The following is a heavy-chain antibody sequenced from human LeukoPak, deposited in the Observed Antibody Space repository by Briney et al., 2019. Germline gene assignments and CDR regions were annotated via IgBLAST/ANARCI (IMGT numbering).Heavy chain of an antibody. D-gene: IGHD3-3*01. CDR1: GGSISSSSYY. Sequence: AETLSLTCTVSGGSISSSSYYWGWIRQPPGKGLEWIGSIYYSGSTYYNPSLKSRVTISVDTSKNQFSLKLSSATAADTAVYYCARDHRNFGVVSNWFDPWGQGTLVTVSS. J-gene: IGHJ5*02. V-gene: IGHV4-39*07. CDR2: IYYSGST. CDR3: ARDHRNFGVVSNWFDP.